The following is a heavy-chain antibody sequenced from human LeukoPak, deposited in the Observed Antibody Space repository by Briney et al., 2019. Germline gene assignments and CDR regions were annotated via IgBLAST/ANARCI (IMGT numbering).Heavy chain of an antibody. Sequence: GGSLRLSCAASGFTFSSYAMHWVRQAPGKGLEWVAIISYDGSNKYYADSVKGRFTISRDNSKNTLYLQMNSPRAEDTAVYYCARVPVWYSSSWYGDYWGQGTLVTVSS. CDR1: GFTFSSYA. D-gene: IGHD6-13*01. CDR3: ARVPVWYSSSWYGDY. CDR2: ISYDGSNK. V-gene: IGHV3-30-3*01. J-gene: IGHJ4*02.